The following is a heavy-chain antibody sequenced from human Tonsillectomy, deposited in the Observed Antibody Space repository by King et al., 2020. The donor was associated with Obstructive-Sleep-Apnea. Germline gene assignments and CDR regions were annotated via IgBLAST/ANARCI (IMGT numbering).Heavy chain of an antibody. D-gene: IGHD2/OR15-2a*01. CDR3: ASGNSTSPGY. V-gene: IGHV4-4*02. Sequence: VQLQESGPGLVKPSGTLSLTCAVSGGSISSTNWWSWVRQPPGKGLEWIGAIYHSGSTNYNPSLKNRVTISIDKSENQFSLKLTSMTAADTAVYYCASGNSTSPGYWGQGTLVTVSS. CDR1: GGSISSTNW. J-gene: IGHJ4*02. CDR2: IYHSGST.